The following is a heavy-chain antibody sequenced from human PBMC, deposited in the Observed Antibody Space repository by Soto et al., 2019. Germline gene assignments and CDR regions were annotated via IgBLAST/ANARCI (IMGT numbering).Heavy chain of an antibody. V-gene: IGHV1-69*13. CDR3: SRVKWRCQLPHYYGMDV. CDR1: RGTFSSYA. J-gene: IGHJ6*02. Sequence: SVNVSFKPSRGTFSSYAISWVRQAPGQGLEWMGGMISMFGTEKYEQKFQGRVTITADESTSRAYMELVSLRSEDTTVYYCSRVKWRCQLPHYYGMDVWGQGTTVTVSS. D-gene: IGHD2-2*01. CDR2: MISMFGTE.